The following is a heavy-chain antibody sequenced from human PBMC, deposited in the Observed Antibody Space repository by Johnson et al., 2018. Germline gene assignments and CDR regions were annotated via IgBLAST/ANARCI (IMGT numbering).Heavy chain of an antibody. CDR3: ASDGRCLHKVDLFYMDV. D-gene: IGHD5-24*01. CDR2: ISYDGSNK. Sequence: VQLVEAGGGVVQPGRSLRLSCAAAGFTFSSYAMHWVRQAPGKGLEWVAVISYDGSNKYYADSVKGRFTISRDNSKNTLYLQMNRLRAEDTAVYYWASDGRCLHKVDLFYMDVLGTGTTVTVSS. J-gene: IGHJ6*03. V-gene: IGHV3-30-3*01. CDR1: GFTFSSYA.